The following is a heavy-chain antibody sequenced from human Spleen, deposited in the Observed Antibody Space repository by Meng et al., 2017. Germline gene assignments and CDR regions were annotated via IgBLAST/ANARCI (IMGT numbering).Heavy chain of an antibody. D-gene: IGHD5-12*01. J-gene: IGHJ4*02. CDR1: GFTFVNYG. Sequence: QGPLVQSGAEVKRPGASVNISCKTSGFTFVNYGISWLRQTPGQGLEWMGRINPNTGGTNYAQKFQGRVTMTRDTSISTAYMELSNLRSDDTAVYYCARIYSGYDSHGTMVDYWGQGTLVTVSS. CDR2: INPNTGGT. V-gene: IGHV1-2*06. CDR3: ARIYSGYDSHGTMVDY.